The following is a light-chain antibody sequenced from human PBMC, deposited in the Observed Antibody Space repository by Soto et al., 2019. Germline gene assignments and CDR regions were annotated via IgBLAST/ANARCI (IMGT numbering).Light chain of an antibody. J-gene: IGLJ7*01. CDR2: TND. CDR3: ATWDDSVFV. CDR1: TSNIGTNT. Sequence: QPVLTQPPSASGTPGQTITISCSGSTSNIGTNTVDWFQHLPGSAPKLLIYTNDQRPSGVPDRFSGSRSGTSASLAISGLQSEDEADYYCATWDDSVFVFGTGTQLTVL. V-gene: IGLV1-44*01.